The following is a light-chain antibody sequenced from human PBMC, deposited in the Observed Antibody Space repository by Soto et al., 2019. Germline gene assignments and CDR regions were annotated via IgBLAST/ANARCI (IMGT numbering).Light chain of an antibody. J-gene: IGLJ1*01. CDR1: SSNIGAGYY. CDR2: GNN. Sequence: QSGLTQPPSVSGAPGQRVTISCTGSSSNIGAGYYVHWYQQLPGTAPKLLISGNNNRPSGVPDGFPGSKSGTSASLAITGLQAEDEADYYCQSYDDSLHVYVFGAGTKVTVL. CDR3: QSYDDSLHVYV. V-gene: IGLV1-40*01.